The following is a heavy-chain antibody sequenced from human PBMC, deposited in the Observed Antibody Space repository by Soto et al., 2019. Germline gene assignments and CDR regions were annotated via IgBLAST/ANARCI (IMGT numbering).Heavy chain of an antibody. CDR1: GGSISSYY. Sequence: QVQLQESGPGLVKPSETLSLTCTVSGGSISSYYWSWIRQPPGKGLEWIGYIYYSGSTNYNPSLKSRVTISVDTSKNQFSLKLSSVTAADTAVYYCARDLGRGGYLPWFDPWGQGTLVTVSS. D-gene: IGHD7-27*01. J-gene: IGHJ5*02. V-gene: IGHV4-59*01. CDR3: ARDLGRGGYLPWFDP. CDR2: IYYSGST.